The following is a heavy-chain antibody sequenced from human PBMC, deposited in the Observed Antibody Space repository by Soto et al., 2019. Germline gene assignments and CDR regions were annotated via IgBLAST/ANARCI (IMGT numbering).Heavy chain of an antibody. J-gene: IGHJ4*02. CDR1: GYTFTGYV. Sequence: QVQLVQSGAEVKKPGVSVKLSCKTSGYTFTGYVVDWVRQAPGQGLEWMGWINSGNGNTKYSEKFQGRVTITRDTSARTAYMELNSLTSEDTAVYYCARGLTIFGVVIGYWGQGTLVTVSS. V-gene: IGHV1-3*01. CDR3: ARGLTIFGVVIGY. CDR2: INSGNGNT. D-gene: IGHD3-3*01.